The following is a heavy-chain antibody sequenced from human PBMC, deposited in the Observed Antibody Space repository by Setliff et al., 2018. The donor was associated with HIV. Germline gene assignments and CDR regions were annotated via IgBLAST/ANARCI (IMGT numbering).Heavy chain of an antibody. D-gene: IGHD5-18*01. CDR1: GYRFTSYW. CDR2: IYLGDSDT. V-gene: IGHV5-51*01. Sequence: GESLKISCKGSGYRFTSYWIDWVRQTPGKGLEWMGIIYLGDSDTRYSPSFQGQVTISADKSISTAYLQWSSLKASDTAMYYCASHGYSYGFDYWGQGTLVTVSS. CDR3: ASHGYSYGFDY. J-gene: IGHJ4*02.